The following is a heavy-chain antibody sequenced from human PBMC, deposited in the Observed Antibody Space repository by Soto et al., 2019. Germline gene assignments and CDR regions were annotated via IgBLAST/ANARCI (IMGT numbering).Heavy chain of an antibody. J-gene: IGHJ5*02. CDR3: ANAGFTVSGEGFDP. V-gene: IGHV3-30*18. D-gene: IGHD3-3*01. CDR1: GFAFRSYG. CDR2: ISYDGEKE. Sequence: QEQLVESGGGVVQPGSSLRLSCAASGFAFRSYGMNWVRQAPGKGLEWVALISYDGEKEYYADSVKGRFTVSRDNSENTLFLRISGLTADDSGVYFCANAGFTVSGEGFDPWGQGTRVTVSS.